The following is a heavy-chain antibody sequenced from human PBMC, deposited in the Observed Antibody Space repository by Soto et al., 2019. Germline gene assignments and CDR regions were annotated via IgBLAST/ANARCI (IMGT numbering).Heavy chain of an antibody. D-gene: IGHD2-15*01. CDR1: GYTLTRYN. CDR3: ARVRGGGSEYFFDY. Sequence: ASVKVSCKXSGYTLTRYNVHWVRQAPGQGLEWMAIINPSGGTTYYVQKFEGRVTLTTDTSTSTVYMELSSLRSDDTAVYYCARVRGGGSEYFFDYWGQGTLVTVSS. V-gene: IGHV1-46*01. CDR2: INPSGGTT. J-gene: IGHJ4*02.